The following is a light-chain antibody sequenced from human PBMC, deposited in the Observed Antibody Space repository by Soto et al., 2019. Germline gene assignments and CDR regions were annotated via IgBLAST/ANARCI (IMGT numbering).Light chain of an antibody. CDR3: QQRSNWPYT. J-gene: IGKJ2*01. CDR1: QSVSNY. CDR2: DAS. V-gene: IGKV3-11*01. Sequence: EIVLTQSPATLSLSPGERATLSCRARQSVSNYLAWYQQKPGQAPRLLIYDASNRATGIPARFSGSGSGTDFTLTISSLEPEDFAVYYCQQRSNWPYTFGQGTKLEIK.